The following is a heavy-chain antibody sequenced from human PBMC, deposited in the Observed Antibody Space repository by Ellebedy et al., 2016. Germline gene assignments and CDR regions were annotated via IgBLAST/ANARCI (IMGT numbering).Heavy chain of an antibody. V-gene: IGHV3-53*01. D-gene: IGHD1-1*01. CDR1: GFSVSSND. CDR3: VTKHNAAFDI. CDR2: INSGGAT. J-gene: IGHJ3*02. Sequence: GGSLRLXXAASGFSVSSNDMIWVRQRPGKGLECVSLINSGGATYYADSVEGRFTISRDNPKKKLFLHMSNLGADDTAVYYCVTKHNAAFDIWGQGTTVTVS.